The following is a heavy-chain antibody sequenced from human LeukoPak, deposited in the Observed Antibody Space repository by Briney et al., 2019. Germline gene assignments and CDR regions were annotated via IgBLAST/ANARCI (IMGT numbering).Heavy chain of an antibody. V-gene: IGHV4-59*08. CDR2: IYYSGGT. D-gene: IGHD4-17*01. J-gene: IGHJ4*02. CDR1: GGSVTDYY. Sequence: SETLSLTCTVSGGSVTDYYWSWIRQPPGKGLEWIGYIYYSGGTNYNPSLKSRVTISLDTSKNQFSLKLSSVTAADTAVYFCASYGENDYWGQGTLVTVSS. CDR3: ASYGENDY.